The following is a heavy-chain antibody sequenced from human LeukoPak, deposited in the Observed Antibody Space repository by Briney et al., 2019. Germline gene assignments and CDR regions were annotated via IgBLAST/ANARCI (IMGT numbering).Heavy chain of an antibody. J-gene: IGHJ4*02. CDR1: GFTFSSYA. V-gene: IGHV3-30-3*01. CDR2: ISYDGSNK. CDR3: AKDAGQQLVTLDY. Sequence: PGGSLRLSCAASGFTFSSYAMHWVRQAPGKGLEWVAVISYDGSNKYYADSVKGRFTISRDNSKNTLYLQMNSLRAEDTAVYYCAKDAGQQLVTLDYWGQGTLVTVSS. D-gene: IGHD6-13*01.